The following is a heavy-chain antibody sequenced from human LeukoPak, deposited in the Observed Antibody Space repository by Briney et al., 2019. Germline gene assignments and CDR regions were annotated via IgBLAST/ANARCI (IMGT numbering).Heavy chain of an antibody. Sequence: GGSLRLSCAASGFTFSSYAMHWVRQAPGKVLEWVAVISYDGSNKYYADSVKGRFTISRDNSKNTLYLQMNSLRAEDTAVYYCASLSVDYWGQGTLVTVSS. J-gene: IGHJ4*02. CDR3: ASLSVDY. V-gene: IGHV3-30-3*01. CDR1: GFTFSSYA. CDR2: ISYDGSNK.